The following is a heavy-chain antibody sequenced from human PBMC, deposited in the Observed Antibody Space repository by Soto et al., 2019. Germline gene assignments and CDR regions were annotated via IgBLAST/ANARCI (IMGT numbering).Heavy chain of an antibody. D-gene: IGHD1-20*01. Sequence: QVQLVQSGAEVKKPGASVKVSCKASGYTFSNDAITWVRQAPGQGLEWMGWVSAYNGTTNYAQKFKGRVTKTTDTSTSTAYMEIRTLRYDDTAVYLCARASRYCWNDVVYWGQGTLVTVSS. J-gene: IGHJ4*02. CDR1: GYTFSNDA. V-gene: IGHV1-18*01. CDR3: ARASRYCWNDVVY. CDR2: VSAYNGTT.